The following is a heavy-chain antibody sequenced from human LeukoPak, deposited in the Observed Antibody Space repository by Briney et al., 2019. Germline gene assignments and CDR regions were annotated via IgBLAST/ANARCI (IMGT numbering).Heavy chain of an antibody. Sequence: SQTLSLTCTVSGGSISSGGYYWSWIRLHPGKGLEWIGYIYYSGSTYYNPSLKSRVTISVDTSKNQFSLKLSSVTAADTTVYYCARGTDMIGLDYWGQGTLVTVSS. V-gene: IGHV4-31*03. CDR2: IYYSGST. D-gene: IGHD3-16*01. CDR3: ARGTDMIGLDY. CDR1: GGSISSGGYY. J-gene: IGHJ4*02.